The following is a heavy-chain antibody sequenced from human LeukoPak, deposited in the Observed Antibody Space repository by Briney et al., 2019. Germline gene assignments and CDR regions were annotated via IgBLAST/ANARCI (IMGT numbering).Heavy chain of an antibody. J-gene: IGHJ4*02. D-gene: IGHD6-6*01. V-gene: IGHV1-58*02. CDR3: AAEYSSSSGSFDY. CDR1: GFTFTSSA. CDR2: IVVGSGNT. Sequence: SVKVSCKASGFTFTSSAMQGVRQARGQRLEWIGWIVVGSGNTNYAQTFQERVTITRDMSTSTAYMELSSLRSEDTAVYYCAAEYSSSSGSFDYWGQGTLVTVSS.